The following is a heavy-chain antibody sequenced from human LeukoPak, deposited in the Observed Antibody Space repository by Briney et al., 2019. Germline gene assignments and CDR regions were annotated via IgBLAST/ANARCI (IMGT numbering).Heavy chain of an antibody. D-gene: IGHD2-15*01. Sequence: GGSLRLSCAASGFTFSTYAIHWVRQAPGKGLEWVALISYDGSNKYYADSVKGRFTISRDNSKNTLYLQTNSLRIEDTAVYYCARSETSRYCSGGSCYSRAFDIWGQGTMVTVSS. J-gene: IGHJ3*02. CDR2: ISYDGSNK. CDR1: GFTFSTYA. V-gene: IGHV3-30-3*01. CDR3: ARSETSRYCSGGSCYSRAFDI.